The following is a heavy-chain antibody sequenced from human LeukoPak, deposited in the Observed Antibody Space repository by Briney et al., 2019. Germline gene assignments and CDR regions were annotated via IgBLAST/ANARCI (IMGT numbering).Heavy chain of an antibody. CDR3: AKGPREAAVSNWFDP. Sequence: PGGSLRLSCAASGFTFSSYAMNWVRQAPGKGLEGVSGISGSGGSTNYADSAKGRLTISRDNSKSTLYLQMNNLRVEDTAVYYCAKGPREAAVSNWFDPWGQGILVTVSS. CDR1: GFTFSSYA. J-gene: IGHJ5*02. D-gene: IGHD6-13*01. V-gene: IGHV3-23*01. CDR2: ISGSGGST.